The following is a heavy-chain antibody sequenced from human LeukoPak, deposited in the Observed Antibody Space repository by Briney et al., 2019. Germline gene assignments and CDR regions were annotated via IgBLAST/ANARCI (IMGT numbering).Heavy chain of an antibody. D-gene: IGHD3-3*01. CDR2: ISGSGDST. CDR3: ARDFWDDFEYFDL. CDR1: GFTFTSHA. J-gene: IGHJ2*01. V-gene: IGHV3-23*01. Sequence: GGTLRLSCAASGFTFTSHAVSWVRQAPGPGLKWTSAISGSGDSTYYADSAKGRFTISRDNSRNTVYLQMNSLTAEDTAVYYCARDFWDDFEYFDLWGRGTLVTVSS.